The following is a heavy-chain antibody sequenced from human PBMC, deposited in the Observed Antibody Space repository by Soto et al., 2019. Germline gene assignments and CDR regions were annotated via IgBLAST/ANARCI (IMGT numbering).Heavy chain of an antibody. J-gene: IGHJ4*02. D-gene: IGHD6-13*01. Sequence: QVQLVQSGAEVKKPGASVKVSCKASGYTFTSYDINWGRQATGQGLEWMGWMNPNSGNTGYAQKFQGRVTMSRNTYISRADMELRSLRSEDAAVYSCARGIAAAGTATFDYCGQGTLVTVSS. CDR1: GYTFTSYD. CDR2: MNPNSGNT. V-gene: IGHV1-8*01. CDR3: ARGIAAAGTATFDY.